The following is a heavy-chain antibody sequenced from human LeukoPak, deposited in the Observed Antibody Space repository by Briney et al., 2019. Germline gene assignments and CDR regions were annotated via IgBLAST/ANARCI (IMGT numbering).Heavy chain of an antibody. CDR2: ISGSGGST. V-gene: IGHV3-23*01. CDR1: GFTFSSYA. J-gene: IGHJ4*02. CDR3: AKDDDDGDHVVVDH. Sequence: GGSLRLSCAASGFTFSSYAMGWVRQAPGKGLEWVSLISGSGGSTYYADSVEGRFTVSRDNSKNTEYLQMNSLRAEDTAIYYCAKDDDDGDHVVVDHWGQGTLVTVSS. D-gene: IGHD4-17*01.